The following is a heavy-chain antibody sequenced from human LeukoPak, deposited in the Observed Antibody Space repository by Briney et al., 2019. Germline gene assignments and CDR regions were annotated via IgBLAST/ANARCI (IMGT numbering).Heavy chain of an antibody. CDR3: AKDQAYYYDSGGYYTPPYFDY. CDR1: GFXFTSYA. V-gene: IGHV3-23*01. CDR2: ISGSGVST. Sequence: GGSLRLSCAASGFXFTSYAMGWVRQAPGKGLEWVSGISGSGVSTYYAESVKGRFTISRDNSKNTMYLQMNSLRAEDTAVYDCAKDQAYYYDSGGYYTPPYFDYWGQGTLVTVSS. J-gene: IGHJ4*02. D-gene: IGHD3-22*01.